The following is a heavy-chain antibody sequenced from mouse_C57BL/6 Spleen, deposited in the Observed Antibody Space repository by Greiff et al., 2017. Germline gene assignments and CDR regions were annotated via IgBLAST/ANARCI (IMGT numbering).Heavy chain of an antibody. J-gene: IGHJ4*01. CDR3: AKSPHYYGSSYVYAMDY. CDR2: ISSGSSTI. CDR1: GFTFSDYG. Sequence: EVKVVESGGGLVKPGGSLKLSCAASGFTFSDYGMHWVRQAPGKGLEWVAYISSGSSTIYYADTVKGRFTISRDNAKNTLFLQMTSLRSEDTAMYYCAKSPHYYGSSYVYAMDYWGQGTSVTVSS. D-gene: IGHD1-1*01. V-gene: IGHV5-17*01.